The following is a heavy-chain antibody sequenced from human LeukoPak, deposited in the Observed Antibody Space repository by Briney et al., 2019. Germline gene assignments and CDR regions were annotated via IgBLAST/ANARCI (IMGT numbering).Heavy chain of an antibody. Sequence: TSETLSLTCTVSGGSISSYYWSWIRQPPGKGLEWIGYNYYSGSTNYNPSLKSRVTISVDTSKKQLSLKLSSVTAADTAVYFCARYVWGSYPTFEDYWGQGTLVTVSS. CDR2: NYYSGST. J-gene: IGHJ4*02. CDR1: GGSISSYY. CDR3: ARYVWGSYPTFEDY. V-gene: IGHV4-59*01. D-gene: IGHD3-16*02.